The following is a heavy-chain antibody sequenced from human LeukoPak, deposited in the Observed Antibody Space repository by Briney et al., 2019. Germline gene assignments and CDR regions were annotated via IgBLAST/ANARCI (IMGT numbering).Heavy chain of an antibody. V-gene: IGHV4-34*01. D-gene: IGHD1-14*01. Sequence: PSETLSLTCAVYGGSFSGYYWSWIRQPPRKGLEWIGEINHSGSTNYNPSLKSRVTISVDTSKNQFSLKLSSVTAADTAVYYCASGPRSQGSEFDYWGQGTLVTVSS. CDR3: ASGPRSQGSEFDY. J-gene: IGHJ4*02. CDR2: INHSGST. CDR1: GGSFSGYY.